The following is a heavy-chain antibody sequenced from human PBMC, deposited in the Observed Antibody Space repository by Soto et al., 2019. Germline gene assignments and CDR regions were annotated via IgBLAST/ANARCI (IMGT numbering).Heavy chain of an antibody. Sequence: PGGSLRLSCAASGVTFSSDWMHWVRQAPGKGMVWVSRINTDGSGTTYADSVKGRFTISRDNAKNMVYLQMNSLRAEDTAVYYCARDRPAPLHYIDYWGLGNMVTV. CDR1: GVTFSSDW. D-gene: IGHD6-6*01. V-gene: IGHV3-74*01. CDR2: INTDGSGT. J-gene: IGHJ4*02. CDR3: ARDRPAPLHYIDY.